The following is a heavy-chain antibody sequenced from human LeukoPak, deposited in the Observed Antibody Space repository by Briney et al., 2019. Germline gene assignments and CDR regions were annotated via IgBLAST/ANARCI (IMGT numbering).Heavy chain of an antibody. CDR2: MNPNSGNT. Sequence: ASVKVSCKASGYTFTSYDINWVRQATGQGLEWMGWMNPNSGNTGYAQKFQGRVTMTRNTSISTAYMELSSLRSEDTAVYSCAKEFGITGPRGWFDPWGQGTLVTVSS. V-gene: IGHV1-8*01. CDR3: AKEFGITGPRGWFDP. D-gene: IGHD1-20*01. J-gene: IGHJ5*02. CDR1: GYTFTSYD.